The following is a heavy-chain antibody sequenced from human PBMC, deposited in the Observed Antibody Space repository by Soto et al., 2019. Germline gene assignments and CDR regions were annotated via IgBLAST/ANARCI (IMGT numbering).Heavy chain of an antibody. CDR1: GGSFSGYY. V-gene: IGHV4-34*01. D-gene: IGHD6-13*01. Sequence: SETLSLTCAVYGGSFSGYYWSWIRQPPGKGLEWIGEINHSGSTNYNPSLKSRVTISVDTSKNQFSLKLSSVTAADTAVYYCARGYSSSWYYYYYGMDVWGQGTTVTVSS. J-gene: IGHJ6*02. CDR2: INHSGST. CDR3: ARGYSSSWYYYYYGMDV.